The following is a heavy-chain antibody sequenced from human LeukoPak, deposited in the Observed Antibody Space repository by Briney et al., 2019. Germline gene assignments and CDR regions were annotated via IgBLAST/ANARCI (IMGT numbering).Heavy chain of an antibody. V-gene: IGHV1-2*02. Sequence: ASVKVSCNASGFTLTGYYINWVRQATGQGLEWMGWINPNSGGTNSAQKFQGRVPMTRDTSISTAYTELSRLRSDDTAVYYCAREWMTYYYDSSGYSPCDYWGQGTLVTGSS. CDR3: AREWMTYYYDSSGYSPCDY. CDR1: GFTLTGYY. D-gene: IGHD3-22*01. J-gene: IGHJ4*02. CDR2: INPNSGGT.